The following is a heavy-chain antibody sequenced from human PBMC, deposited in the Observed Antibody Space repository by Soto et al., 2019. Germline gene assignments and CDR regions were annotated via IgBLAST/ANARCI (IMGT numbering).Heavy chain of an antibody. Sequence: SQTLSLTCAXSGDSVSSISAAWIWIRQSPSRGLEWLGRTYYRSKWYTDYAVSVKSRITINPDTSKNQFSLQLNSVTPEDTAVYYCARGIAFAGQTYIDYWGQGTLVTVSS. CDR2: TYYRSKWYT. CDR3: ARGIAFAGQTYIDY. CDR1: GDSVSSISAA. D-gene: IGHD6-19*01. J-gene: IGHJ4*02. V-gene: IGHV6-1*01.